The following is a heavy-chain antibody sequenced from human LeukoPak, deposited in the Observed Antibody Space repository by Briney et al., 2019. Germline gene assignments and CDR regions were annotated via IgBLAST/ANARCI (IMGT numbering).Heavy chain of an antibody. CDR1: GFSFNNYD. J-gene: IGHJ4*02. V-gene: IGHV3-13*01. CDR2: IDSAGDT. CDR3: ARDSETGYHGY. D-gene: IGHD6-13*01. Sequence: PGGSLRLSCAASGFSFNNYDIHWVRQASGKGLEWVSAIDSAGDTYYPGSVKGRFIISRENAKNSLFLQMTSLRVGDTAVYYCARDSETGYHGYWGQGTLVTVSS.